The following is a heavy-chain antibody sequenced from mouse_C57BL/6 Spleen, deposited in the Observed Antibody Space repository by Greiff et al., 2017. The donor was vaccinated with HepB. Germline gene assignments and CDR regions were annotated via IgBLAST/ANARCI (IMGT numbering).Heavy chain of an antibody. Sequence: VQLQQSGAELVRPGTSVKVSCKASGYAFTNYLLEWVKQRPGQGLEWIGVINPGSGGTNYNEKFKGKATMTADKSSSTAYMQLSSLTSEDSAVYFCARSKDGNGDFAVWGTRTTVTVSS. D-gene: IGHD2-1*01. CDR1: GYAFTNYL. CDR2: INPGSGGT. J-gene: IGHJ1*03. V-gene: IGHV1-54*01. CDR3: ARSKDGNGDFAV.